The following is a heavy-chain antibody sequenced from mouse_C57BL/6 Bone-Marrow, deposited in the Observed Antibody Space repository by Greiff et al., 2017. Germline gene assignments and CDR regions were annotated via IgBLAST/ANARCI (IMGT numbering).Heavy chain of an antibody. CDR3: ARRDYGKDYYAMDY. D-gene: IGHD1-1*01. V-gene: IGHV5-6*02. J-gene: IGHJ4*01. Sequence: EVKLVESGGDLVKPGGSLKLSCAASGFTFSSYGMSWVRQTPDKRMEWVATISSGGSYTYYPDSVKGRFTISRDNAKNPLYLHMSSLKSEDTAMYYCARRDYGKDYYAMDYWGQGASVTVSS. CDR2: ISSGGSYT. CDR1: GFTFSSYG.